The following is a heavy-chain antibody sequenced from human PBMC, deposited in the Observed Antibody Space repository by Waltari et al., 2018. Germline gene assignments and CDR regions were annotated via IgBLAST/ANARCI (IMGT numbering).Heavy chain of an antibody. CDR3: AREWGVMIGTAAYYLDH. Sequence: EVQLVGYGGGLVKPGGSLSLSCAASGFTFRSYTITWVRQAPGKGLEWVSSISGGSSYTYYADSVKGRFTISRDNVKNSLYLQMNSLRVEDTAVYYCAREWGVMIGTAAYYLDHWTQGTLVTVSS. CDR2: ISGGSSYT. V-gene: IGHV3-21*02. J-gene: IGHJ4*02. CDR1: GFTFRSYT. D-gene: IGHD3-16*01.